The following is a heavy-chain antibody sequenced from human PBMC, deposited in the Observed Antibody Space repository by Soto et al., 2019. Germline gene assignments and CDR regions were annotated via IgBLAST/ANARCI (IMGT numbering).Heavy chain of an antibody. CDR3: ARCGYSYGDEYYYYGMDV. CDR1: GFTFSSYW. D-gene: IGHD5-18*01. J-gene: IGHJ6*02. V-gene: IGHV3-74*01. Sequence: GGSLRLSCAASGFTFSSYWMHWVLQAPGKGLVWVSRINSDGSSTSYADSVKGRFTISRDNAKNTLYLQMDSLRAEDTAVYYCARCGYSYGDEYYYYGMDVWGQGTTVTVSS. CDR2: INSDGSST.